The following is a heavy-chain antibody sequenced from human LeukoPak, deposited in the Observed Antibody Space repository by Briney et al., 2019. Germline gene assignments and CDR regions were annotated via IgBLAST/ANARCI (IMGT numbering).Heavy chain of an antibody. J-gene: IGHJ4*02. CDR3: ARAVGSSGCDY. CDR1: GFTFDDYA. D-gene: IGHD6-19*01. V-gene: IGHV3-20*04. Sequence: GGSLRLSCAASGFTFDDYAMNWVRQAPGKGLEWVSGINWNGGSTYYRDSVKGRFTISRDNAKNSLYLQMNSLRAEDMAVYYCARAVGSSGCDYWGQGTLVTVSS. CDR2: INWNGGST.